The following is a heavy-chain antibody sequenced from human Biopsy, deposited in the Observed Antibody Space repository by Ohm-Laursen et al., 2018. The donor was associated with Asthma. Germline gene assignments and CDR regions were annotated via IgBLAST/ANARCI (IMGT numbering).Heavy chain of an antibody. D-gene: IGHD1-26*01. CDR1: GFSFSNYG. J-gene: IGHJ4*02. V-gene: IGHV3-30*18. Sequence: SLRLSCSASGFSFSNYGMHWVRQAPGKGLDWVAVISFDGTNRNYTDSVKGRFTISRNNSRNTLHLEMNSLRAEDTAVYFCAKEVFPGWELRRGPDSWGQGTLVTVSS. CDR2: ISFDGTNR. CDR3: AKEVFPGWELRRGPDS.